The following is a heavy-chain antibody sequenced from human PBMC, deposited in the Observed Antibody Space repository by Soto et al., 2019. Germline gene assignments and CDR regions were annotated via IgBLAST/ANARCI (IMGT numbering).Heavy chain of an antibody. CDR1: GGSFSGYY. D-gene: IGHD3-10*01. V-gene: IGHV4-34*01. CDR2: INHSGST. J-gene: IGHJ5*02. Sequence: QVQLQQWGAGLLKPSETLSLTCAVYGGSFSGYYWSWIRQPPGKGLEWIGEINHSGSTNYNPSLKSRVPISVDTSKNQFSLKLSSVTAADTAVYYCARGSSSYYYGSGSSYNWFDPWGQGTLVTVSS. CDR3: ARGSSSYYYGSGSSYNWFDP.